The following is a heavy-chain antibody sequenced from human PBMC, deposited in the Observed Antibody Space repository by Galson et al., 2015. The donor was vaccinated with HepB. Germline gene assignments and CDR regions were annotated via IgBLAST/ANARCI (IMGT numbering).Heavy chain of an antibody. J-gene: IGHJ6*02. V-gene: IGHV1-46*01. CDR2: INPSGGST. CDR1: GYTFTSYY. CDR3: ARDHDIVVVTASLLGLNKGRTRGSYDYYYGMDV. D-gene: IGHD2-21*02. Sequence: SVKVSCKASGYTFTSYYMHWVRQAPGQGLEWMGIINPSGGSTSYAQKFQGRVTMTRDTSTSTVYMELSSLRSEDTAVYYCARDHDIVVVTASLLGLNKGRTRGSYDYYYGMDVWGQGTTVTVSS.